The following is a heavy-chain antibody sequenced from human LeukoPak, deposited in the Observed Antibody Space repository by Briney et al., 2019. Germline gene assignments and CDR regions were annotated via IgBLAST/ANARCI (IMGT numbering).Heavy chain of an antibody. V-gene: IGHV1-2*02. CDR1: GYIFTELS. CDR2: INPNSGGT. Sequence: PSVKVSCKVSGYIFTELSMHWVRQVPGQGLEWMGWINPNSGGTNYAQKFQGRVTMTRDTSTSTVYMELSSLRSEDTAVYYCASDNWGFDYWGQGTLVTVSS. D-gene: IGHD7-27*01. CDR3: ASDNWGFDY. J-gene: IGHJ4*02.